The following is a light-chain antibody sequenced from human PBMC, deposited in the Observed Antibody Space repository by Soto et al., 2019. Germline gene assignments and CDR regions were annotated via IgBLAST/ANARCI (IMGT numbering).Light chain of an antibody. CDR3: SSYTTSATGV. CDR2: DVS. V-gene: IGLV2-14*01. J-gene: IGLJ2*01. Sequence: QSALTQPASVSGSPGQSITISCTGTSSDVGDYNYVSWYQQYPGKAPKLMIYDVSDRPSGVSNRFSGSKSGNTASLTISGLQAEDEADYYCSSYTTSATGVFGGGTKVTVL. CDR1: SSDVGDYNY.